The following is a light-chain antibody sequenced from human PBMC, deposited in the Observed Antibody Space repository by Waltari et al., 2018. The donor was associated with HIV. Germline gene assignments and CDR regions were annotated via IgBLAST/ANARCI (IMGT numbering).Light chain of an antibody. Sequence: DIHMTQSPSSLSAAVGDRVTITCRASHSISKYRAWYQQQQGIPPKLLISAVSTLQSGVSSRFSGSGSGTDFILTISSLQPEDVATYYCQRYNAAPYNFGQGTKLEIK. V-gene: IGKV1-27*01. CDR3: QRYNAAPYN. CDR2: AVS. CDR1: HSISKY. J-gene: IGKJ2*01.